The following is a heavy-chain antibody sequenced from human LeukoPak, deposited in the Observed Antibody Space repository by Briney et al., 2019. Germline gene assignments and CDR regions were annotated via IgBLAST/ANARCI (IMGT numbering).Heavy chain of an antibody. CDR2: ISYDGSKK. CDR3: AKGGGYRYGEPTYFYMDV. D-gene: IGHD5-18*01. J-gene: IGHJ6*03. Sequence: PGGSLRLSCAASGFTFSTYGMHWVRQAPGKGLEWVAVISYDGSKKYYADSVKGRFTISRDNSKNTLCLETNSLRAEDTAVYYCAKGGGYRYGEPTYFYMDVWGKGTTVTVSS. CDR1: GFTFSTYG. V-gene: IGHV3-30*18.